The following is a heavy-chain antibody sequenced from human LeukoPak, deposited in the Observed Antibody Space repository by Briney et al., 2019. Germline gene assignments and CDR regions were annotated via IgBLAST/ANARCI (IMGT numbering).Heavy chain of an antibody. J-gene: IGHJ4*02. V-gene: IGHV1-2*02. CDR1: GYTFTGHY. D-gene: IGHD1-26*01. CDR3: AAELYSGTYGRCCSFAF. Sequence: ASVKVSCKASGYTFTGHYIHWVRQAPGQGLEWVGWINPKNGGSNYAQKFQGRVTMTRDRSISTAYMELNRLTSDDTAVYYCAAELYSGTYGRCCSFAFWGQGTPVTVSS. CDR2: INPKNGGS.